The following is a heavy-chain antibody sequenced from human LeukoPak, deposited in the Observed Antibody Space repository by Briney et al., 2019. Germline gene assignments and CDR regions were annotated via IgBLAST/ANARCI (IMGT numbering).Heavy chain of an antibody. CDR3: ARDLSGYRVRGGGWSENWFDP. D-gene: IGHD3-10*01. CDR2: IYYSGST. CDR1: GGSISSSSYY. V-gene: IGHV4-39*07. Sequence: SETLSLTCTVSGGSISSSSYYWGWIRQPPGKGLEWIGSIYYSGSTYYNPSLKSRVTISVDTSKNQFSLKLSSVTAADTAVYYCARDLSGYRVRGGGWSENWFDPWGQGTLVTVSS. J-gene: IGHJ5*02.